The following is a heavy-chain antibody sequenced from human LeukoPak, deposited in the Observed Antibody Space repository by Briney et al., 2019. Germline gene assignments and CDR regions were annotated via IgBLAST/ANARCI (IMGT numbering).Heavy chain of an antibody. Sequence: PGGSLRLSCAASGFTFSSYGMHWVRQAPGKGLEWVSSISSDGIHTFYADPVKGRFTISRDNAKNSLYLQMNSLRDEDTAVYYCSKDRPRSSFDYWGQGILVTVSS. CDR1: GFTFSSYG. V-gene: IGHV3-21*01. CDR2: ISSDGIHT. CDR3: SKDRPRSSFDY. D-gene: IGHD6-6*01. J-gene: IGHJ4*02.